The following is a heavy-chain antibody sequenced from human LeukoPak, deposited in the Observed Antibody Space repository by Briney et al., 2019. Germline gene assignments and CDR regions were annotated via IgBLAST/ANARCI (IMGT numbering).Heavy chain of an antibody. Sequence: GGSLRLSCAASEFSFSSYWMHWVRQAPGKGLEWVSFIRFDSLNTYYSSSVKGRFTISRDNSKNTLYLQMNALRPDDTAVYYCASYLDTSGYPSGPLDYWGQGTLVTVSS. CDR1: EFSFSSYW. J-gene: IGHJ4*02. CDR2: IRFDSLNT. CDR3: ASYLDTSGYPSGPLDY. D-gene: IGHD3-22*01. V-gene: IGHV3-30*02.